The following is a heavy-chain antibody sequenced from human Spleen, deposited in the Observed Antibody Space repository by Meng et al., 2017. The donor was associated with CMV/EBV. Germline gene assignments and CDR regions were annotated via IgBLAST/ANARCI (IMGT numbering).Heavy chain of an antibody. Sequence: GESLKISCAASGFTFSIYAMSWVRQAPGKGLEWVSGISGSGGITYFTDSEKGRFTISRDNSKNTLYLQMNSLRVEDTAIYYCAKVSGVGAYRPFDFWGQGTLVTVSS. CDR1: GFTFSIYA. D-gene: IGHD1-26*01. J-gene: IGHJ5*01. V-gene: IGHV3-23*01. CDR2: ISGSGGIT. CDR3: AKVSGVGAYRPFDF.